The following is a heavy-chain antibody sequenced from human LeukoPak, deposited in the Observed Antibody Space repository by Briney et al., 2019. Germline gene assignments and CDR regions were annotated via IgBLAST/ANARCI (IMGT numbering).Heavy chain of an antibody. CDR2: IKQDGSEK. V-gene: IGHV3-7*01. CDR3: ARDLVHDSSGYYY. D-gene: IGHD3-22*01. Sequence: GGSLRLSCAASGFTLSSYWMSWVRQAPGKGLEWVANIKQDGSEKYYVDSVKGRFTISRDNAKNSLDLQMNSLRAEDTAVYYCARDLVHDSSGYYYWGQGTLVTVSS. J-gene: IGHJ4*02. CDR1: GFTLSSYW.